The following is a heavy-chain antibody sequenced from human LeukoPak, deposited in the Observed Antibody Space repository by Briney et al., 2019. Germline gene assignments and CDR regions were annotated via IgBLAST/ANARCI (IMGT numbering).Heavy chain of an antibody. J-gene: IGHJ3*02. D-gene: IGHD7-27*01. CDR1: GGTFSSYA. Sequence: GASVKVSCKASGGTFSSYAISWVRQAPGQGLEWMGRIIPILGIANYAQKFQGRVTITADKSTSTAYMELSSLRSEDTAVYYCALRTTGDFSGDAFDIWGQGTMVTVSS. CDR2: IIPILGIA. V-gene: IGHV1-69*04. CDR3: ALRTTGDFSGDAFDI.